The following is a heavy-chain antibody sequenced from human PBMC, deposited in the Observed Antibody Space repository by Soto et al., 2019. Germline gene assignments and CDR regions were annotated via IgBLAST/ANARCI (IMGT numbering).Heavy chain of an antibody. J-gene: IGHJ6*02. V-gene: IGHV3-23*01. CDR2: ISGSGGST. CDR3: AKAPTYSNYGDYYGMDV. CDR1: GFTFSSYA. Sequence: GGSLRLSCAASGFTFSSYAMSWVRQAPGKGLEWVSAISGSGGSTYYADSGKGRFTISRDNSKNTLYLQMNSLMAEDTAVYYCAKAPTYSNYGDYYGMDVWGQGTTVTVSS. D-gene: IGHD4-4*01.